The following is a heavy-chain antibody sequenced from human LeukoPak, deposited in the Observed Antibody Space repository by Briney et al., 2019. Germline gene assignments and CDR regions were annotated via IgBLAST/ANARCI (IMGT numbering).Heavy chain of an antibody. CDR2: IYPGDSDT. V-gene: IGHV5-51*01. CDR1: GYNFTNYG. J-gene: IGHJ4*02. CDR3: ARISSGVVPAAGH. D-gene: IGHD2-2*01. Sequence: GESLKISCKGSGYNFTNYGIGWVRQMLGKGLEWMGIIYPGDSDTRYSPSFQGQVTISADKSISTAYLQWSSLKASDTAMYYCARISSGVVPAAGHWGQGTLVTVSS.